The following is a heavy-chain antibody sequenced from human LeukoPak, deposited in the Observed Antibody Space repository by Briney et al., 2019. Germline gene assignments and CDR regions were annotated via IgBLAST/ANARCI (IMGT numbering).Heavy chain of an antibody. V-gene: IGHV3-7*01. CDR2: IQQDGSAK. CDR3: ARFSLYDDSGYYSWLFDF. D-gene: IGHD3-22*01. J-gene: IGHJ4*02. Sequence: GGSLRLSCAASGFTFSTSWMSWVGQAPGKGREGVANIQQDGSAKYYVDSVKGRFTISRDNAKNSLYLQMNSLRAEDTAVYYCARFSLYDDSGYYSWLFDFWGQGTLVTVSS. CDR1: GFTFSTSW.